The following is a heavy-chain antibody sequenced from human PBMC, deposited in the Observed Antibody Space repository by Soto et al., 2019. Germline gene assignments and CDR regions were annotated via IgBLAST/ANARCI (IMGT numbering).Heavy chain of an antibody. D-gene: IGHD6-13*01. J-gene: IGHJ4*02. V-gene: IGHV1-2*04. Sequence: GASVKATWKASGYTFTGNYMQSVRQAPGQGLKWMGWINPNSGGTNYAQKFQGWVTMTRDTSISTAYMELSRLRSDDTAVYYCARDPSRDSSSGPDYWGQGTPVTVFS. CDR1: GYTFTGNY. CDR2: INPNSGGT. CDR3: ARDPSRDSSSGPDY.